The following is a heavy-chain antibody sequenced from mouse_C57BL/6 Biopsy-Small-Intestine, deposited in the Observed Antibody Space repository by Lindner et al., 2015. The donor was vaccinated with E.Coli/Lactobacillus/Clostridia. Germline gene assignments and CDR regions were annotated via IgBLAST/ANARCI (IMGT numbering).Heavy chain of an antibody. D-gene: IGHD3-2*02. V-gene: IGHV1-81*01. CDR2: IYPRSDST. J-gene: IGHJ3*01. CDR1: GYIITSYD. Sequence: VQLQESGAELARPGASVKLSCKASGYIITSYDINWVKQRTGQGLEWIGEIYPRSDSTYYSEKFKGKATLTADVSSSTAYMELRSLTSEDSAVYFCARKDDSSGSFAYWGQGALVTVSA. CDR3: ARKDDSSGSFAY.